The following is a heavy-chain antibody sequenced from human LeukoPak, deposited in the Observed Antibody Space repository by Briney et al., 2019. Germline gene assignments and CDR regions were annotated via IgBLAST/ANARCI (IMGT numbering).Heavy chain of an antibody. J-gene: IGHJ4*02. V-gene: IGHV3-53*01. CDR2: IYSGGST. Sequence: GGSLRLSCAASGFTFSSYWMSWVRQAPGKGLEWVSVIYSGGSTYYADSVKGRFTISRDNSKNTLYLQMNSLRAEDTAVYYCARVIGSSWYYFDYWGQGTLVTVSS. D-gene: IGHD6-13*01. CDR3: ARVIGSSWYYFDY. CDR1: GFTFSSYW.